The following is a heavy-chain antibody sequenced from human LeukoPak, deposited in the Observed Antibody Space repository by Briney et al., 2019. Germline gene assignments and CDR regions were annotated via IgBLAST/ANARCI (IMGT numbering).Heavy chain of an antibody. V-gene: IGHV3-30-3*02. J-gene: IGHJ4*02. Sequence: GGSLRLSCAASGFTFSSYAMHWVRQAPGKGLEWVAVISYDGSNKYYADSVKGRFTISRDNSKNTLYLQMNSLRAEDTAVYYCAKSVVPAAILGYWGQGTLVTVSS. D-gene: IGHD2-2*01. CDR1: GFTFSSYA. CDR3: AKSVVPAAILGY. CDR2: ISYDGSNK.